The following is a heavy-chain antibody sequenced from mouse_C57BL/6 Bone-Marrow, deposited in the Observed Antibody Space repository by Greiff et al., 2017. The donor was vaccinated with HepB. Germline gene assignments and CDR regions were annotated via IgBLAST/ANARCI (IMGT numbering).Heavy chain of an antibody. V-gene: IGHV1-7*01. CDR1: GYTFTTYW. Sequence: VQLQQSGAELVKPGASVRLSCKASGYTFTTYWMHWVKQRPGQGLDWIGYIYPGGGYTKYNQKFKDKAKLTADKSSSTAYMQLSSLTHEDFAVLFYARDGGSYGFSYWGQGTMVTVSA. D-gene: IGHD2-12*01. CDR3: ARDGGSYGFSY. CDR2: IYPGGGYT. J-gene: IGHJ3*01.